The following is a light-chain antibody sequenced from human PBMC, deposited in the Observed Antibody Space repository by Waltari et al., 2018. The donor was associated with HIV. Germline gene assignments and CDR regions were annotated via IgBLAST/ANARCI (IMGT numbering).Light chain of an antibody. CDR2: RNN. Sequence: QSVLTQPPSMAGTPGQRVIISCSGTTSSIGRNYVYWYQQLPGAAPKLLTYRNNQQPSGVPDRFSGSKSGTSASLAISGLRPEDEAMYFCAAWDNALGGHVVFGGGTNLTVL. V-gene: IGLV1-47*02. CDR1: TSSIGRNY. J-gene: IGLJ2*01. CDR3: AAWDNALGGHVV.